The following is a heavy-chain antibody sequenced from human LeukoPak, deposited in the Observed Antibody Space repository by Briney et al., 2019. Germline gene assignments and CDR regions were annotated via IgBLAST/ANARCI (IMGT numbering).Heavy chain of an antibody. V-gene: IGHV3-23*01. CDR3: AKGIYSRRWSSFDY. CDR2: LSGSGITT. Sequence: GGSLRLSCAASGFTFSNAAISWFRQAPGKGLEWVSTLSGSGITTYYADSVKGRFTISRDNSKNTLYLQMNRLRAEDTAVYYCAKGIYSRRWSSFDYWGHGTLVTVSS. CDR1: GFTFSNAA. J-gene: IGHJ4*01. D-gene: IGHD6-19*01.